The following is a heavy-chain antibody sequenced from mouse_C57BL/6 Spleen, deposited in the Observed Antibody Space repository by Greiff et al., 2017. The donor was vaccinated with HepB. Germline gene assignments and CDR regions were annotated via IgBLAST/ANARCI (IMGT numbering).Heavy chain of an antibody. J-gene: IGHJ4*01. CDR1: GYTFTSYW. D-gene: IGHD2-4*01. CDR2: IHPNSGST. Sequence: QVHVKQPGAELVKPGASVKLSCKASGYTFTSYWMHWVKQRPGQGLEWIGMIHPNSGSTNYNEKFKSKATLTVDKSSSTAYMQLSSLTSEDSAVYYCGRLEDYDVGYAMDYWGQGTSVTVSS. CDR3: GRLEDYDVGYAMDY. V-gene: IGHV1-64*01.